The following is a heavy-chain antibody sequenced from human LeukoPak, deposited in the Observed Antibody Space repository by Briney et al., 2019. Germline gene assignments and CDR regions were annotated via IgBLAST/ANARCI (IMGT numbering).Heavy chain of an antibody. CDR3: ARDRPPDDYSNYPNWFDP. Sequence: ASVKVSCKASGYTFTSYYMHWVRQAPGQGLEWMGIINPSGGSTSYAQKLQGRVTMTRDTSTSTVYMELSSLRSEDTAVYYCARDRPPDDYSNYPNWFDPWGQGTLVTVSS. D-gene: IGHD4-11*01. CDR2: INPSGGST. V-gene: IGHV1-46*03. CDR1: GYTFTSYY. J-gene: IGHJ5*02.